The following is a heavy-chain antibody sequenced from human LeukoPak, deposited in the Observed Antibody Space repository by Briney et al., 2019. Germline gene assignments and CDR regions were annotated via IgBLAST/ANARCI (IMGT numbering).Heavy chain of an antibody. CDR1: GGSFSGYY. CDR3: ARLQIAAAVPRGLQH. Sequence: SETLSLTCAVYGGSFSGYYWSWIRQPPGKGLEWIGEINHSGSTNYNPSLKSRVTISVDTSKNQFSLKLSSVTAADTAVYYCARLQIAAAVPRGLQHRGQGTLVTVSS. V-gene: IGHV4-34*01. J-gene: IGHJ1*01. CDR2: INHSGST. D-gene: IGHD6-13*01.